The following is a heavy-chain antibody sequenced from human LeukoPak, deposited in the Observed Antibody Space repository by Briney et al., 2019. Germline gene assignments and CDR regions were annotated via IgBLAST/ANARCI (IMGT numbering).Heavy chain of an antibody. V-gene: IGHV4-39*07. J-gene: IGHJ3*02. CDR3: AGAPYYYDSWGAFDI. Sequence: SETLSLTCTVSGGSISSSTYFWGWIRQPPGKGLEWIGTIYYSGSTNYNPSLKSRVTISVDTSKNQFSLKLSSVTAADTAVYYCAGAPYYYDSWGAFDIWGQGTMVTVSS. D-gene: IGHD3-22*01. CDR2: IYYSGST. CDR1: GGSISSSTYF.